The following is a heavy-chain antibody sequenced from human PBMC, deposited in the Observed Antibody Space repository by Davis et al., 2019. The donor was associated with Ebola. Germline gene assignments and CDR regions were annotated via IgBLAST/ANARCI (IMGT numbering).Heavy chain of an antibody. CDR1: GFTFSSYS. D-gene: IGHD2-2*01. J-gene: IGHJ6*02. V-gene: IGHV3-53*01. CDR3: ARERCGSTSCYGMDV. Sequence: GGSLRLSCAASGFTFSSYSMNWVRQAPGKGLEWVSMIYSGGSTYYADSVKGRFIISRDDSKNTLYLQMNSLRAEDTAVYYCARERCGSTSCYGMDVWGQGTTVTVSS. CDR2: IYSGGST.